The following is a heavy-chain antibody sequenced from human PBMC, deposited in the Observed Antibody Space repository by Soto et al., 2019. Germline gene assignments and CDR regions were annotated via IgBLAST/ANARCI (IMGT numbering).Heavy chain of an antibody. CDR3: ARDKKCGGDCYIFDY. D-gene: IGHD2-21*02. CDR2: IYSKGST. Sequence: SETLSLTCTVSGGSISSYYWSWIRQPAGKGPEWIGRIYSKGSTKYDPSLKSRVTMSVDTSKNQFSLKLNSVTAADTAVYYCARDKKCGGDCYIFDYWGQGTLVTVSS. J-gene: IGHJ4*02. V-gene: IGHV4-4*07. CDR1: GGSISSYY.